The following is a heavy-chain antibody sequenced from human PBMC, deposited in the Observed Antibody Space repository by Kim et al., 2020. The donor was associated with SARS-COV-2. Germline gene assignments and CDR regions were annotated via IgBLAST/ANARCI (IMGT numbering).Heavy chain of an antibody. Sequence: YTPALGSRVIMAVDTSKNQLSLKLTSVTAADTALYYCARLPIGEGHIDDWGQGTLVTVSS. V-gene: IGHV4-31*02. D-gene: IGHD3-10*01. CDR3: ARLPIGEGHIDD. J-gene: IGHJ4*02.